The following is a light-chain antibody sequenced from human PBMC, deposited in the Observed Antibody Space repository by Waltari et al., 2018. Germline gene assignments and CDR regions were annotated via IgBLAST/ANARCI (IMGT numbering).Light chain of an antibody. CDR3: QQYKTYSRT. J-gene: IGKJ1*01. V-gene: IGKV1-5*03. CDR1: QSVDSW. CDR2: RTS. Sequence: DIQMTQSPSSLSTFVGDRVTITCRASQSVDSWLAWYQQKPGKAPNLLIYRTSSLESGVPPRFSGSGFGTEFTLTISSLQPDDFVTYYCQQYKTYSRTFGQGTKVEIK.